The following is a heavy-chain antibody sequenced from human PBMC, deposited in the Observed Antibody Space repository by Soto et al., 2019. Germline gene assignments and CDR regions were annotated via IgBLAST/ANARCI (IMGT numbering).Heavy chain of an antibody. CDR2: FDPEDGET. J-gene: IGHJ4*02. D-gene: IGHD6-19*01. CDR3: ATDAKGQWLVDY. Sequence: ASVKVSCKVSGYTLTELSMHWVRQAPGKGLEWMGGFDPEDGETIYAQKFQGRVTMTEDTSTDTAYMELSSLRSEDTAVYYCATDAKGQWLVDYWGQGTLVTVSS. CDR1: GYTLTELS. V-gene: IGHV1-24*01.